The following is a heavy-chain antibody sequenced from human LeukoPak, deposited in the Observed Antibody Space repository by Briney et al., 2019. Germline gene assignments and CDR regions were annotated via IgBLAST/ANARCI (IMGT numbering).Heavy chain of an antibody. V-gene: IGHV1-69*06. J-gene: IGHJ3*02. Sequence: SLKVSCKASGGTFSSYAISWVRQAPGQGLEWMGGIIPIFGTANYAQKFQGRVTITADKSTSTAYMELSSLRSEDTAVYYCARDVCSSTSCYGKDAFDIWGQGTMVTVSS. CDR2: IIPIFGTA. CDR3: ARDVCSSTSCYGKDAFDI. D-gene: IGHD2-2*01. CDR1: GGTFSSYA.